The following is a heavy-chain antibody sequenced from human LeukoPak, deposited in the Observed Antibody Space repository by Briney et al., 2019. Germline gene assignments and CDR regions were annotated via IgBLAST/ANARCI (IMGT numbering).Heavy chain of an antibody. CDR2: ISAYNGNT. CDR3: ARTPGSVLRYSDWYDY. D-gene: IGHD3-9*01. V-gene: IGHV1-18*01. CDR1: GYTFTSYG. Sequence: GASVKVSCKASGYTFTSYGISWVRQAPGQGLEWMGWISAYNGNTNYAQKLQGRVTMTTDTSTSTAYMELRSLRSDDTAVYYCARTPGSVLRYSDWYDYWGQGTLVTVSS. J-gene: IGHJ4*02.